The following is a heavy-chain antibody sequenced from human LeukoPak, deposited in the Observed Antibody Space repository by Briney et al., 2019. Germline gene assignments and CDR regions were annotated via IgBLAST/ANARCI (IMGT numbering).Heavy chain of an antibody. CDR1: GFTFSSYE. J-gene: IGHJ6*03. D-gene: IGHD1-7*01. CDR3: AKRRGLELLYYYYMDV. Sequence: PGGSLRLSCAASGFTFSSYEMNWVRQAPGKGLEGVSYISSSGSTIYYADSVKGRFTISRDNSKNTLYLQMNSLRAEDTAVYYCAKRRGLELLYYYYMDVWGKGTTVTVSS. CDR2: ISSSGSTI. V-gene: IGHV3-48*03.